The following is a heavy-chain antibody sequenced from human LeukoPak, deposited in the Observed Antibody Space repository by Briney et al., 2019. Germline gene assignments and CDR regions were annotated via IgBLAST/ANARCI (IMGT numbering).Heavy chain of an antibody. CDR3: AIMGGSGWYYYYYYMDV. CDR1: GGTFSSYA. Sequence: ASVKVSCKASGGTFSSYAISWVRQAPGQGLEWMGGIIPIFGTANYAQKFQGRATITADESTSTAYMELSSLRSEDTAVYYCAIMGGSGWYYYYYYMDVWGKGTTVTVSS. CDR2: IIPIFGTA. J-gene: IGHJ6*03. D-gene: IGHD6-19*01. V-gene: IGHV1-69*13.